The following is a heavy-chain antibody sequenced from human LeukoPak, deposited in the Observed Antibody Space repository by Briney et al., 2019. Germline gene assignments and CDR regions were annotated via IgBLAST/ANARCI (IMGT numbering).Heavy chain of an antibody. D-gene: IGHD3-16*02. V-gene: IGHV3-7*01. CDR2: IKQDGSEK. CDR1: GFTFSSYW. CDR3: AASEGLYVWGSYRLDY. Sequence: PGGSLRLSCAASGFTFSSYWMSWVRQAPGKGLEWVANIKQDGSEKYYVDSVKGRFTISRDNAKNSLYLQMNSLRAEDTAVYYCAASEGLYVWGSYRLDYWGQGTLVTASS. J-gene: IGHJ4*02.